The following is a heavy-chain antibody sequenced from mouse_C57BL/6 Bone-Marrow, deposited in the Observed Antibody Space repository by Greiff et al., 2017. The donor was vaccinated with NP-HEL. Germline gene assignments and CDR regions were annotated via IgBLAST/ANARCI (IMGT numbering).Heavy chain of an antibody. CDR3: TSIYYGYDEDY. V-gene: IGHV1-15*01. J-gene: IGHJ2*01. CDR1: GYTFTDYE. Sequence: QVQLQQSGAELVRPGASVTLSCKASGYTFTDYEMHWVKQTPVHGLEWIGAIDPETGGTAYNQKFKGKAILTADKSSSTAYMELRSLTSEDSAVYYCTSIYYGYDEDYWGQVTTLTVSS. CDR2: IDPETGGT. D-gene: IGHD2-2*01.